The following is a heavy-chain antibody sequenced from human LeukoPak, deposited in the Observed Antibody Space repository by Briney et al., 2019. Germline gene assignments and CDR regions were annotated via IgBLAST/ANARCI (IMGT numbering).Heavy chain of an antibody. CDR1: GGSISGSSYY. CDR3: ARQDTITTPGVDY. Sequence: SDTLSLTCTVSGGSISGSSYYWGWIRQPPGKGLEWIGNVYYSGTTYYNPSLKSRVTISVDTSKNQFSLKLSSVTAADTAVYYCARQDTITTPGVDYWGQGTPVTVSS. J-gene: IGHJ4*02. D-gene: IGHD3-3*01. V-gene: IGHV4-39*01. CDR2: VYYSGTT.